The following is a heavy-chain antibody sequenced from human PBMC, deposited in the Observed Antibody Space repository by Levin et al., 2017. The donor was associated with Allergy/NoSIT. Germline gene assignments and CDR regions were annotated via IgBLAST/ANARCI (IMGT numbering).Heavy chain of an antibody. D-gene: IGHD1-14*01. CDR2: IYYSGST. CDR3: ARGMRGVTPLYFDY. Sequence: PGGSLRLSCTVSGGSISSYYWSWIRQPPGKGLEWIGYIYYSGSTNYNPSLKSRVTISVDTSKNQFSLKLSSVTAADTAVYYCARGMRGVTPLYFDYWGQGTLVTVSS. J-gene: IGHJ4*02. CDR1: GGSISSYY. V-gene: IGHV4-59*01.